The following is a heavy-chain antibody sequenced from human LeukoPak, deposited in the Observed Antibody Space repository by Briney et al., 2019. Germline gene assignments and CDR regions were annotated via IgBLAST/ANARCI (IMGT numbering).Heavy chain of an antibody. CDR3: ARGRAGYSSGWYRRFDL. D-gene: IGHD6-19*01. CDR2: INHSGST. Sequence: PSETLSLTCAVYGGSFSGYYWSWIRQPPGKGLEWIGEINHSGSTNYNPSLKSRVTISVDTSKNQFSLKLSSVTAADTAVYYCARGRAGYSSGWYRRFDLWGRGTLVTVSS. CDR1: GGSFSGYY. V-gene: IGHV4-34*01. J-gene: IGHJ2*01.